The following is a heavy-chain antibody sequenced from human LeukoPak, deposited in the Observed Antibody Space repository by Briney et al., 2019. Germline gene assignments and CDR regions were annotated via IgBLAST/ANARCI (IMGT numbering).Heavy chain of an antibody. J-gene: IGHJ4*02. V-gene: IGHV3-48*03. CDR2: ISSSGSTI. CDR3: ASLDTAMVNGDY. CDR1: GFTFSSYE. Sequence: GGSLRLSCAASGFTFSSYEMNWVRQAPGKGLEWVSYISSSGSTIYYADSVKGRFTISRDNAKNSLYLQMNSLRAEDTAMYYCASLDTAMVNGDYWGQGTLVTVSS. D-gene: IGHD5-18*01.